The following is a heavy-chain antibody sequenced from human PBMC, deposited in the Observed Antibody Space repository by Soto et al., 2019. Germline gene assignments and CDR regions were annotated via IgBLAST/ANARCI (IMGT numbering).Heavy chain of an antibody. D-gene: IGHD3-10*01. CDR2: ISWDGGTT. V-gene: IGHV3-20*01. Sequence: EVQLVESGGGVARPGGSLRLSCAASGFTFEDHGMSWVRQAPGKGLEWLSDISWDGGTTVYADSVKGRFTVSRNNAKSSLYLHMNSLKPGDTAFYHCARRSGDQQVCDFWGQGTLVTGSS. CDR3: ARRSGDQQVCDF. CDR1: GFTFEDHG. J-gene: IGHJ4*02.